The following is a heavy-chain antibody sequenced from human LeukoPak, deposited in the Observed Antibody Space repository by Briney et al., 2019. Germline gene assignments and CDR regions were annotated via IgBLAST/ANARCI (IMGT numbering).Heavy chain of an antibody. CDR3: AGPQGYGSGANYYYYYYMDV. CDR1: GFTFSNYE. CDR2: ISNSGSTI. Sequence: GGSLRLSCAASGFTFSNYEMNWVRQAPGKGLEWVSYISNSGSTIYYADSVKGRFTISRDNAKNSLYLQMNSLRAEDTAVYYCAGPQGYGSGANYYYYYYMDVWGKGTTVTISS. J-gene: IGHJ6*03. D-gene: IGHD3-10*01. V-gene: IGHV3-48*03.